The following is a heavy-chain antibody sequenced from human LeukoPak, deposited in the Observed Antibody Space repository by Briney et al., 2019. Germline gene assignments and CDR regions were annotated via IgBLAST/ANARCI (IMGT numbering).Heavy chain of an antibody. CDR1: GGSISSYY. CDR3: ARSRPDSAVFSY. J-gene: IGHJ4*02. CDR2: IYYGGST. D-gene: IGHD6-19*01. V-gene: IGHV4-59*01. Sequence: SETLSLTCTVSGGSISSYYWSWIRQPPGKGPEWIGYIYYGGSTNYNPSLKSRVTISVDTSKNQFSLKLSSVTAADTAVYYCARSRPDSAVFSYWGQGTLVTVSS.